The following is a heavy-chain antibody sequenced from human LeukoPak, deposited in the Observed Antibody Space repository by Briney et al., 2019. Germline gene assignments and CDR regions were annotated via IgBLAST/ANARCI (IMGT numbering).Heavy chain of an antibody. CDR2: IIPILGIA. CDR3: ARDLPPYYFDY. J-gene: IGHJ4*02. CDR1: GGIFSSYA. V-gene: IGHV1-69*04. Sequence: GSSVKVSCKASGGIFSSYAISWVRQAPGQGLEWMGRIIPILGIANYAQKFQGRVTITADKSTSTAYMDLSSLRSEDTAVYYRARDLPPYYFDYWGQGTLVTVSS.